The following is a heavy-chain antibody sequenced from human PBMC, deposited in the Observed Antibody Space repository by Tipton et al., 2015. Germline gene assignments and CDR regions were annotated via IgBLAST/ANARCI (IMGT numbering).Heavy chain of an antibody. V-gene: IGHV4-59*01. J-gene: IGHJ6*02. Sequence: TLSLTCTVSGGSISSFYWSWIRQPPGKGLEWIGYIYYSGSANYNPSLKSRVTISVDTSKNQFSLRLSSVTAADTAVYYCARGYYDFWSGYNYYYYYGMDVWGQGTTVTVSS. CDR3: ARGYYDFWSGYNYYYYYGMDV. CDR1: GGSISSFY. D-gene: IGHD3-3*01. CDR2: IYYSGSA.